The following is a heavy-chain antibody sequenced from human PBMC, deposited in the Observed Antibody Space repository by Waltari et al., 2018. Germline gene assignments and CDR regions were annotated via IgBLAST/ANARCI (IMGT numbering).Heavy chain of an antibody. Sequence: QVQLVQSGAEVKKPGSSVKVSCTASGGTFSSYAVSWVRPAPGPGLEWMGGIIPIFGTANYAQKFQGRVTITADESTSTAYMELSSLRSEDTAVYYCARPITMVQGVAYPNYDGMDVWGQGTTVTVSS. CDR2: IIPIFGTA. J-gene: IGHJ6*02. V-gene: IGHV1-69*13. CDR3: ARPITMVQGVAYPNYDGMDV. CDR1: GGTFSSYA. D-gene: IGHD3-10*01.